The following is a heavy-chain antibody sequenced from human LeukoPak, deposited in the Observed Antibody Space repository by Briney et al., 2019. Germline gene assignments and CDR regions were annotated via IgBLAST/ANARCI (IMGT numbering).Heavy chain of an antibody. CDR1: GGSFGGYY. V-gene: IGHV4-34*01. CDR2: INHSGST. CDR3: ARWTVSWYLWAFDI. J-gene: IGHJ3*02. D-gene: IGHD6-13*01. Sequence: SETLSLTCAVYGGSFGGYYWSWIRQPPGKGLEWIGEINHSGSTNCNPSLKSRVTISVDTSKNQFSLKLSSVTAADTAVYYCARWTVSWYLWAFDIWGQGTMVTVSS.